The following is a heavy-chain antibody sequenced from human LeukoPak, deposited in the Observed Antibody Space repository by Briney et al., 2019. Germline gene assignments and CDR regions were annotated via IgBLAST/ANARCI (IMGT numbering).Heavy chain of an antibody. CDR3: ARHTILWSGYYKGAFEI. Sequence: SGTLSLTCTVSGGSISSSSYYWGWIRQPPGKGLEWIGSFYYSGSTYYNPSLKSRVTISLGTSKKQFSLRLSSVTAADTAVYYCARHTILWSGYYKGAFEIWGQGTMVTVSS. CDR1: GGSISSSSYY. V-gene: IGHV4-39*01. D-gene: IGHD3-3*01. J-gene: IGHJ3*02. CDR2: FYYSGST.